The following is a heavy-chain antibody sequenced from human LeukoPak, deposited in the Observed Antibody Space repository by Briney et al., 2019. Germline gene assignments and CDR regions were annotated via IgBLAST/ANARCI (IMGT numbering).Heavy chain of an antibody. D-gene: IGHD3-10*01. CDR2: INHSGST. J-gene: IGHJ6*03. Sequence: SETLSLTCAVYGGSFSGYYWSWIRQPPGKGLEWIGEINHSGSTNYNPSLKSRVTISVDTSKNQFSLKLSSVAAADTAVYYCARDHSGSYYNRYYYMDVWGKGTTVTVSS. V-gene: IGHV4-34*01. CDR3: ARDHSGSYYNRYYYMDV. CDR1: GGSFSGYY.